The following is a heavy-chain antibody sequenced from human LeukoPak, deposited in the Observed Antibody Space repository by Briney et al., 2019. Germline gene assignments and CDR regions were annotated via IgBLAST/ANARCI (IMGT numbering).Heavy chain of an antibody. Sequence: ASVKVSCKASGYTFISYGISWVRQAPGQGLEWMGWMNPNSGNTGYAQKFQGRVTITRNTSISTAYMELSSLRSEDTAVYYCARVRGSSSPYYYYYYYMDVWGKGTTVTVSS. V-gene: IGHV1-8*03. D-gene: IGHD6-6*01. CDR1: GYTFISYG. J-gene: IGHJ6*03. CDR3: ARVRGSSSPYYYYYYYMDV. CDR2: MNPNSGNT.